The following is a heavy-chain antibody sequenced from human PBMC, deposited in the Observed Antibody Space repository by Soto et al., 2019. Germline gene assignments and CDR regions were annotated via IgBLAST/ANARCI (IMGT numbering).Heavy chain of an antibody. J-gene: IGHJ4*02. CDR1: GFTVSSNY. V-gene: IGHV3-66*01. D-gene: IGHD1-26*01. Sequence: EVQLVESGGGLVQPGGSLRLSCAASGFTVSSNYMSWVRQAPGKGLEWLSVIYSGGTTYYADSVKGRFTISRDNSKNTLYLQMNSLRVEDTAVYYCARDREGYFDYWGQGTLVTVSS. CDR3: ARDREGYFDY. CDR2: IYSGGTT.